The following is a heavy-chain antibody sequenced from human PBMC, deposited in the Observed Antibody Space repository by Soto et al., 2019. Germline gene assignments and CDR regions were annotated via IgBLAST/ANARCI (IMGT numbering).Heavy chain of an antibody. CDR3: ARDPWAADY. Sequence: GGSLRLSCAASGFTFSSYGMHWVRQAPGKGLEWVAVISYDGSNKYYADSVRGRFTISRDNSKNTVNLQMNSLRAEDTAVYYCARDPWAADYWGQGTLVTFSS. D-gene: IGHD3-16*01. CDR2: ISYDGSNK. V-gene: IGHV3-30*03. CDR1: GFTFSSYG. J-gene: IGHJ4*02.